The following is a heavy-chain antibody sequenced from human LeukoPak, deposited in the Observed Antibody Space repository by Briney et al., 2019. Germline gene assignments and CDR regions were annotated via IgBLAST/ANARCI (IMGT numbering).Heavy chain of an antibody. CDR3: AKDLALRWLRAGTFDY. Sequence: GGSVRLSCAASGFPFSSYAMNWVRQAPGMGLECVSSLSGSGGSSYYVDSVKARFTNSRDNSKNTLYLQMNGERAEDTAGYYCAKDLALRWLRAGTFDYWGQGTLVTVSS. V-gene: IGHV3-23*01. D-gene: IGHD5-12*01. CDR2: LSGSGGSS. J-gene: IGHJ4*02. CDR1: GFPFSSYA.